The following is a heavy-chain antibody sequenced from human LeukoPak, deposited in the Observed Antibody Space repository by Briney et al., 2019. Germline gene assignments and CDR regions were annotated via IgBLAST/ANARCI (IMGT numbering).Heavy chain of an antibody. CDR2: INHSGST. Sequence: SETLSLTCAVYGGSFSGYYWSWIRQPPGKGLEWIGEINHSGSTDYNPSLKSRVTISVDTSKNQFSLKMSSVTDAETAVYYCARLSGYDWESFYDYWGQGTLVTVSS. CDR3: ARLSGYDWESFYDY. CDR1: GGSFSGYY. V-gene: IGHV4-34*01. J-gene: IGHJ4*02. D-gene: IGHD5-12*01.